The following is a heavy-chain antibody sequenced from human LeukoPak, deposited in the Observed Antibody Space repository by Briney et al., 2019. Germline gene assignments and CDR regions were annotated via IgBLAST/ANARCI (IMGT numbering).Heavy chain of an antibody. CDR2: IDPSDSYT. D-gene: IGHD6-19*01. CDR3: ARHGKSSGWYGGLGY. V-gene: IGHV5-10-1*01. Sequence: GESLKISCKGSGYSFTSYWISWVRQMPGKGLEWMGRIDPSDSYTNYSPSFQGHVTISADKSISTAYLQWSSLKASDTAMYYCARHGKSSGWYGGLGYWGQGTLVTVPS. J-gene: IGHJ4*02. CDR1: GYSFTSYW.